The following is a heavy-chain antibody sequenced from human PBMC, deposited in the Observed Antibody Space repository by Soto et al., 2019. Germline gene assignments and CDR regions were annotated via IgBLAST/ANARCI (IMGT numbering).Heavy chain of an antibody. CDR2: ISISGGDT. Sequence: GESLKISCAVSGLTFSNYAMSWVRQAPGKGLEWVSSISISGGDTNYAGSVKGRFTISRDNSKNTLYLQMNSLTAEDTAVYYCAKEIRPNDYWGRGTLVTVST. CDR1: GLTFSNYA. CDR3: AKEIRPNDY. V-gene: IGHV3-23*01. J-gene: IGHJ4*02.